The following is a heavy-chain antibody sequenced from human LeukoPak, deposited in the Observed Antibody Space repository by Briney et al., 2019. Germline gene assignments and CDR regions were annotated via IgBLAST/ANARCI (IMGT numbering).Heavy chain of an antibody. CDR2: IYSGGST. Sequence: GGSLRLSRAASGFTVSSNYMSWVRQAPGKGLEWVSVIYSGGSTYYADSVKGRFTISRDNSKNTLYLQMNSLRAEDTAVYYCARVTAMVLKYYYYMDVWGKGTTVTVSS. CDR3: ARVTAMVLKYYYYMDV. CDR1: GFTVSSNY. V-gene: IGHV3-66*02. J-gene: IGHJ6*03. D-gene: IGHD5-18*01.